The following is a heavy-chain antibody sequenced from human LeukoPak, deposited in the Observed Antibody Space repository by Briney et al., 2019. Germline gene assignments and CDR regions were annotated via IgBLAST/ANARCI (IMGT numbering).Heavy chain of an antibody. CDR2: ITSGSSYI. V-gene: IGHV3-21*01. CDR3: ARDPYSGSYGNYYYYFMDV. CDR1: GFTFSSYN. D-gene: IGHD1-26*01. Sequence: GGSLRLSCAASGFTFSSYNMNWVRQAPGKGLEGVSSITSGSSYIYYADSVKGRFTISRDNAKNSLYLQMNSLRAEDTAVYYCARDPYSGSYGNYYYYFMDVWGKGTTVTISS. J-gene: IGHJ6*03.